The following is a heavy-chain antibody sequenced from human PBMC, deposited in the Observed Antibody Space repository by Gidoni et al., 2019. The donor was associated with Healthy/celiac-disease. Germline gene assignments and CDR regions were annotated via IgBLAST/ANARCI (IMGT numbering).Heavy chain of an antibody. J-gene: IGHJ4*02. CDR2: IIPILGIA. V-gene: IGHV1-69*04. Sequence: QVQLVQSGAEVQKPGSSVKVSCKASGGTFSSYALRWVRQAPGQGLEWMGRIIPILGIANYAQKFQGRVTITADKSTSTAYMELSSLRSEDTAVYYCARSGRSYYGSGSYNLFDYWGQGTLVTVSS. CDR1: GGTFSSYA. CDR3: ARSGRSYYGSGSYNLFDY. D-gene: IGHD3-10*01.